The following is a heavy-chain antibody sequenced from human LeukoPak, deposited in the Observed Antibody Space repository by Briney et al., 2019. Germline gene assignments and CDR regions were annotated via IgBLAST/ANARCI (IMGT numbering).Heavy chain of an antibody. CDR1: GFTFSNYD. CDR2: IDTAGNT. CDR3: ARDGAVVRGLPRRARTFYGMDV. Sequence: PGGSLRLSCAASGFTFSNYDMHWVRQTTGKGLEWVSGIDTAGNTYYPGSVKGRSTISRENAKNSLYLQMNSLRAEDTAVYYCARDGAVVRGLPRRARTFYGMDVWGQGTTVTVSS. V-gene: IGHV3-13*01. D-gene: IGHD3-10*01. J-gene: IGHJ6*01.